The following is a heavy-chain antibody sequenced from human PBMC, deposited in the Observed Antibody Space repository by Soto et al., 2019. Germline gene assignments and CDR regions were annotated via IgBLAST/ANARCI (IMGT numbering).Heavy chain of an antibody. CDR1: GFTFSDYF. CDR2: ITITSSYT. Sequence: PGGSLRLSCAASGFTFSDYFMSWIRQAPGKGLEWVSYITITSSYTKYADSVKGRFTISRDNAKNSLYLQLNSLRAEDTAVYYCERHRLDKGVALYLYSGLDVWGQGTTVTVSS. D-gene: IGHD3-3*01. J-gene: IGHJ6*02. V-gene: IGHV3-11*06. CDR3: ERHRLDKGVALYLYSGLDV.